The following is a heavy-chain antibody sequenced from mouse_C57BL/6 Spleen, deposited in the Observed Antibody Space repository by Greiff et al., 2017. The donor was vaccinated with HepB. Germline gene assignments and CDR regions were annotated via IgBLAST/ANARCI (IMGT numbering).Heavy chain of an antibody. CDR1: GFSFNTYA. CDR3: VRQNYLDYFDY. Sequence: EVQLVESGGGLVQPKGSLKLSCAASGFSFNTYAMNWVRQAPGKGLEWVARIRSKSNNYATYYADSVKDRFTIPRDDSESMLYLQMNNLKTEDTAMYYCVRQNYLDYFDYWGQGTTLTVSS. CDR2: IRSKSNNYAT. D-gene: IGHD5-1*01. J-gene: IGHJ2*01. V-gene: IGHV10-1*01.